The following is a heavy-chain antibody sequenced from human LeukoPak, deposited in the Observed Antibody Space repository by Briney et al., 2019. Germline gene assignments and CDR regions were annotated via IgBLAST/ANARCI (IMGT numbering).Heavy chain of an antibody. D-gene: IGHD6-19*01. Sequence: GASVKVSFKASGYTFTGYFMHWVRQAPGQGLEWMGWINPNSGATYYAQKFQGRTTMTWDTSFSTAYMGVSRLTSDDTAVYYCARGGSDESSGWYNWGQGTLVTVSS. CDR1: GYTFTGYF. J-gene: IGHJ4*02. V-gene: IGHV1-2*02. CDR2: INPNSGAT. CDR3: ARGGSDESSGWYN.